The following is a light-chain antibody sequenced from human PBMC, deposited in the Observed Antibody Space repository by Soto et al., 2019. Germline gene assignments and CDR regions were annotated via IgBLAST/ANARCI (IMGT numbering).Light chain of an antibody. V-gene: IGKV1-5*01. Sequence: DIPMTQYPSTLSASVGDRVTITCRASQSVTKWVAWYQQRPGQAPKVLIWDASSLQRGVPSRFSGSGYGTEFTPTISSLQPDDFATYYCQHYNGHSTWSFGQGTKV. CDR2: DAS. J-gene: IGKJ1*01. CDR3: QHYNGHSTWS. CDR1: QSVTKW.